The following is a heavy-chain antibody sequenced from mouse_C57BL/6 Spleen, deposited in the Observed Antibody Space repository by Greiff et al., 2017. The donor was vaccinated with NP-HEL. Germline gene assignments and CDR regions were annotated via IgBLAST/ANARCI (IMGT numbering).Heavy chain of an antibody. CDR2: IDPNSGGT. CDR1: GYTFTSYW. CDR3: ARSTAQAYYYAMDY. Sequence: QVQLQQPGAELVKPGASVKLSCKASGYTFTSYWMHWVKQRPGRGLEWIGRIDPNSGGTKYNEKFKSKATLTVDKPSSTAYMHLSSLTSEDSAVYYCARSTAQAYYYAMDYWGQGTSVTVSS. D-gene: IGHD3-2*02. V-gene: IGHV1-72*01. J-gene: IGHJ4*01.